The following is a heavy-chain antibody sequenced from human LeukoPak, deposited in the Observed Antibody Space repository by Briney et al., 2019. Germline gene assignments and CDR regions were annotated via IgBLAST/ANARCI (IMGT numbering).Heavy chain of an antibody. CDR1: GFSFTTYW. CDR3: AKLAKYFYGSETYYFFEH. Sequence: GGSLRLSCAASGFSFTTYWMSWVRQAPGKGLEWVANINQDGTDKYYVDSVKGRFTISRDNAKNSLFLQMNSLRVEDTAVYYCAKLAKYFYGSETYYFFEHWGQGTPVTASS. CDR2: INQDGTDK. D-gene: IGHD3-10*01. V-gene: IGHV3-7*01. J-gene: IGHJ4*02.